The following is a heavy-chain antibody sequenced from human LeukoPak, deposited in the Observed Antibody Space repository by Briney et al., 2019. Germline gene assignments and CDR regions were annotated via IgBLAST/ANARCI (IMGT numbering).Heavy chain of an antibody. V-gene: IGHV3-30-3*01. D-gene: IGHD5-24*01. Sequence: GGSLRLSCAASGFTFSSYAMHWVRQAPGKGLEWVAVISYDGSNKYYADSVKGRFTISRDNSKNTLYLQMNSLRAEDTAVYYCAKTPERRDVYRISPPFDYWGQGTLATVSS. J-gene: IGHJ4*02. CDR2: ISYDGSNK. CDR1: GFTFSSYA. CDR3: AKTPERRDVYRISPPFDY.